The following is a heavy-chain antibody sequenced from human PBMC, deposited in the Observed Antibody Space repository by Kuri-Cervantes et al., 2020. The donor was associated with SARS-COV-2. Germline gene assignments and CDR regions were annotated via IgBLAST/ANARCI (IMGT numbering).Heavy chain of an antibody. CDR2: ISYDGSNK. CDR3: AKVAEEDSSSWYPDYYYGMDV. D-gene: IGHD6-13*01. J-gene: IGHJ6*02. CDR1: GFTFSSYG. Sequence: GGSLRLSCAASGFTFSSYGMHWVRQAPGKGLEWVAVISYDGSNKYYADSVKGRFTISRDNSKNTLYLQMNSLRAEDTAVYYCAKVAEEDSSSWYPDYYYGMDVWGQGTTVTVSS. V-gene: IGHV3-30*18.